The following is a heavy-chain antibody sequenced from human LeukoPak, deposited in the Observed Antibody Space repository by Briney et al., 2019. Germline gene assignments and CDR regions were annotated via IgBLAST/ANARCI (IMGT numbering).Heavy chain of an antibody. Sequence: PSETLSLTCAVSVGSISSGGYSWSWIRQPPGKGLEWIGYIYHSGSTYYNPSLKSRVTISVDRSKNQFSLKLSSVTAADTAVYYCARDGGKGRYNWFDPWGQGTLVTVSS. D-gene: IGHD3-16*01. V-gene: IGHV4-30-2*01. CDR2: IYHSGST. J-gene: IGHJ5*02. CDR3: ARDGGKGRYNWFDP. CDR1: VGSISSGGYS.